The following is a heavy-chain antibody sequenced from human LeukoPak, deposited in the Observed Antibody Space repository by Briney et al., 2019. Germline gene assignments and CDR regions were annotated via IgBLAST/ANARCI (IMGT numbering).Heavy chain of an antibody. CDR3: ARGRGAFVFDF. CDR2: IYHSGST. D-gene: IGHD5-12*01. Sequence: SETLSLTCGVSGGAISSGTNSWRWIRKPPGKGLEWIGYIYHSGSTHYNPSLKSRLTISVDRSKNQFSLKLRSVTAADTAVYYCARGRGAFVFDFWGQGTLVTVSS. J-gene: IGHJ4*02. CDR1: GGAISSGTNS. V-gene: IGHV4-30-2*01.